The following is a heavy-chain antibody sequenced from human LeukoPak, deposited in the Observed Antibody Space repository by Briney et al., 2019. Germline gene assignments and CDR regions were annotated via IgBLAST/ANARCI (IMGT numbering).Heavy chain of an antibody. V-gene: IGHV1-2*02. J-gene: IGHJ4*02. D-gene: IGHD3-10*01. CDR2: INPNSGGT. CDR3: ARGLIWFGELSFDY. Sequence: APVKVSCKASGYTFTGYYMHWVPQAPGQGLEWMGWINPNSGGTNFAQKFQGRVTMTRDTSISTAYMELSRLRSDDTAVYYCARGLIWFGELSFDYWGQGTLVTVSS. CDR1: GYTFTGYY.